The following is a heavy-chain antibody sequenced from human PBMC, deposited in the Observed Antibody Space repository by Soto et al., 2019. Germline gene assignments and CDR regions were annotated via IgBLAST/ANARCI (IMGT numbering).Heavy chain of an antibody. Sequence: GGSLRLSCAASGFTFSDYYMSWVRQPPGKGLEWVANIKQDGSEKYYVDSVKGRFTISRDNAKNSLYLQINSLRAEDTAVYYCARDGYSAGFDIWGQGTMVTVSS. V-gene: IGHV3-7*01. J-gene: IGHJ3*02. CDR3: ARDGYSAGFDI. CDR1: GFTFSDYY. CDR2: IKQDGSEK. D-gene: IGHD5-18*01.